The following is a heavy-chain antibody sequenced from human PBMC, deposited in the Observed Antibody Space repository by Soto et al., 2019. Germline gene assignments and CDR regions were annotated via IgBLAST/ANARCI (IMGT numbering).Heavy chain of an antibody. CDR3: AKDPSTGSADF. CDR1: GFSFSDFG. CDR2: IHPEGTNT. J-gene: IGHJ4*02. D-gene: IGHD3-9*01. V-gene: IGHV3-23*01. Sequence: GGSLRLSCAASGFSFSDFGMTWVRQAPGKGLEWVSTIHPEGTNTHYADSVKGRFTISRDNSKGTLYLEMNSLRAEDTAIYFCAKDPSTGSADFWGQGTLVTVSS.